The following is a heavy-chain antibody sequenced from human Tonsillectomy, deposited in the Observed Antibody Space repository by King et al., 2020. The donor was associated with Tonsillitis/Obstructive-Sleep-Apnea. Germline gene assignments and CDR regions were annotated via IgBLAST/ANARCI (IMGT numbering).Heavy chain of an antibody. CDR2: ISYDGSNK. V-gene: IGHV3-30*04. J-gene: IGHJ5*02. Sequence: VQLVESGGAVVQPGRSLRVSCAASGFPFSTYAMHWVRKAPGKGLEWVAVISYDGSNKYYADSVKGRFTISRDNSKNTLYLRMNSLRAEDTAVYYCARPTEDHYYDIRDYYPNCFDPWGQGTLVSVSS. CDR1: GFPFSTYA. D-gene: IGHD3-22*01. CDR3: ARPTEDHYYDIRDYYPNCFDP.